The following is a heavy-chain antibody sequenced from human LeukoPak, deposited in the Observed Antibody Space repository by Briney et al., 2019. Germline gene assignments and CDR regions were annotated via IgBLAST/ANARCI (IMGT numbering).Heavy chain of an antibody. CDR2: IRSKANSYAT. Sequence: PGGSLKLSCAASGFTFRGSAMHGVREASGKGLDWGGRIRSKANSYATAYAASVKGRFTISRDDSKNTAYLQMNSLKTEDTAVYYCTTRGMTTVTARDYWGQGTLVTVSS. D-gene: IGHD4-17*01. CDR1: GFTFRGSA. CDR3: TTRGMTTVTARDY. V-gene: IGHV3-73*01. J-gene: IGHJ4*02.